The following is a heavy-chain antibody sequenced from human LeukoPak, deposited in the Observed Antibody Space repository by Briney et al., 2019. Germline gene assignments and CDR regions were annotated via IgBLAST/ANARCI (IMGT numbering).Heavy chain of an antibody. J-gene: IGHJ4*02. Sequence: GGSLRLSCAASGFTFSSYAMNWVRQAPGKGLEWVSGISGSGGSTYYADSVKGRFTISRDNSKNTLYLQMNSLRAEDTAVYYCAKDYYYGSGSYSLYWGQGTLVTVSS. CDR3: AKDYYYGSGSYSLY. CDR1: GFTFSSYA. CDR2: ISGSGGST. V-gene: IGHV3-23*01. D-gene: IGHD3-10*01.